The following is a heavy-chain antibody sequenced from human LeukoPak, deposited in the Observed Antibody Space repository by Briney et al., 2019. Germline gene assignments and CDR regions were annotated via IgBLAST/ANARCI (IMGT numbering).Heavy chain of an antibody. V-gene: IGHV4-4*02. CDR1: GGSISSSNW. CDR2: INHSGST. CDR3: ARGLDYYDSSGSVDY. D-gene: IGHD3-22*01. Sequence: PSETLSLTCAVSGGSISSSNWWSWVRQPPGKGLEWIGEINHSGSTNYNPSLKSRVTISVDTSKNQFSLKLSSVTAADTAVYYCARGLDYYDSSGSVDYWGQGTLVTVSS. J-gene: IGHJ4*02.